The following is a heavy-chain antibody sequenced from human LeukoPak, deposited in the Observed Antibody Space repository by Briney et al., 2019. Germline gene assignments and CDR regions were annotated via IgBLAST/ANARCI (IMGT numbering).Heavy chain of an antibody. CDR2: ISYDGSNK. CDR1: GFTFSSYA. D-gene: IGHD5-24*01. CDR3: ARGEQKATITGLDS. J-gene: IGHJ4*02. Sequence: PGRSLRLSCAASGFTFSSYAMHWVRQAPGKGLEWVAVISYDGSNKYYADSVKGRFTISRDNSKNTLYLQMNSLRAEDTAVYFCARGEQKATITGLDSWGQGTLVTVSS. V-gene: IGHV3-30*01.